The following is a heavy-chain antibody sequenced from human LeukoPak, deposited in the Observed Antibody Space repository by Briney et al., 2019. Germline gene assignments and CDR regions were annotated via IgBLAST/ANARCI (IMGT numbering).Heavy chain of an antibody. D-gene: IGHD3-10*01. CDR3: ATFWMVRGYNWFDP. J-gene: IGHJ5*02. Sequence: SETLSLTCTVSGGSISSSSYYWGWIRQPPGKGLEWIGSIYYSGSTYYNPSLKSRVTISVDTSKNQFSLKLSSVTAADTAVYYCATFWMVRGYNWFDPWGQGTLVTVSS. CDR2: IYYSGST. CDR1: GGSISSSSYY. V-gene: IGHV4-39*01.